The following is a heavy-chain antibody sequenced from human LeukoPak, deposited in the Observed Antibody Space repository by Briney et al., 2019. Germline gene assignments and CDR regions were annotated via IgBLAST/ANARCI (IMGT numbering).Heavy chain of an antibody. CDR1: GFTFSTYA. Sequence: PGGSLRLSCVASGFTFSTYAMHWVRQAPGKGLEWVAGLLYGGSDKYYADSVKDRFTISRDNSKKTFYLQMNNLRPEDTAVYYCARGAEFYGSGSYFGYWGQGSLVTVSS. V-gene: IGHV3-30*04. D-gene: IGHD3-10*01. CDR2: LLYGGSDK. J-gene: IGHJ4*02. CDR3: ARGAEFYGSGSYFGY.